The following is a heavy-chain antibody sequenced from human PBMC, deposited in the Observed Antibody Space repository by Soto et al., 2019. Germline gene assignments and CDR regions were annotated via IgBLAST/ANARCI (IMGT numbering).Heavy chain of an antibody. CDR2: MNANSGSA. D-gene: IGHD6-13*01. CDR3: ARGGPAAGFDY. Sequence: VQLVQSGAEEKKTGASVKVSCKASGYTFTNYDINWVRQANGQGLEWMGWMNANSGSAGYAQNFQGRVTLTRDTSSSTAYMELRGLRSEDTAMYYCARGGPAAGFDYWGQGTLVTVSS. J-gene: IGHJ4*02. V-gene: IGHV1-8*01. CDR1: GYTFTNYD.